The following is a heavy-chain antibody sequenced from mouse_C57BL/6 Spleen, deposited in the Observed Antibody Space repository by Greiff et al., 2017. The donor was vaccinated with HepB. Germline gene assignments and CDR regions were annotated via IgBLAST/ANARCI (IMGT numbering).Heavy chain of an antibody. Sequence: EVKLVESGGGLVKPGGSLKLSCAASGFTFSSYAMSWVRQTPEKRLEWVATISDGGSYTYYPDNVKGRFTISRDNAKNNLYLQMSHLKSEDTAMYYCARDPFITTVVATKDAMDYWGQGTSVTVSS. D-gene: IGHD1-1*01. J-gene: IGHJ4*01. CDR2: ISDGGSYT. CDR3: ARDPFITTVVATKDAMDY. CDR1: GFTFSSYA. V-gene: IGHV5-4*01.